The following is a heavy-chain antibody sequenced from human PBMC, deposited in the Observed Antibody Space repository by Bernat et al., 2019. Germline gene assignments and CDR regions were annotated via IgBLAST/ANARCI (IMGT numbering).Heavy chain of an antibody. CDR3: ARGGDNQAFDI. CDR2: ISSDVTGT. D-gene: IGHD3-16*01. Sequence: EVQLVESGGGLVQPGGSLRLSCAASGFMFSSYWMHWVRQAPGRGLVWVSRISSDVTGTIYADSVKGRFAVSRDNAKNTLYLQMNSLRDEDTAVYYCARGGDNQAFDIWGQGTMVTVSS. J-gene: IGHJ3*02. CDR1: GFMFSSYW. V-gene: IGHV3-74*01.